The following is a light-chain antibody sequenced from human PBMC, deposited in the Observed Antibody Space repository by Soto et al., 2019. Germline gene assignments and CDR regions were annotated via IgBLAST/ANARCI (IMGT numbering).Light chain of an antibody. V-gene: IGKV3-20*01. CDR2: GAS. CDR3: QQYGSSPYT. J-gene: IGKJ2*01. CDR1: QSVSSTY. Sequence: PGERATLSCRASQSVSSTYLAWYQQKPGQAPRLLIYGASSRATGIPDRFSGSGSGTDFTLTISRLEPEDFAVYYCQQYGSSPYTFGQGTKLEIK.